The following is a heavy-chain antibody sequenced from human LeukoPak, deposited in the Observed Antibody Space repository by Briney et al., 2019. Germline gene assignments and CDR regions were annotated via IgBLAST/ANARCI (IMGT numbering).Heavy chain of an antibody. V-gene: IGHV5-51*01. J-gene: IGHJ3*02. CDR3: ARQKYYGDYDAFDI. CDR1: GYSFTSYR. CDR2: IYPGDSTT. D-gene: IGHD4-17*01. Sequence: GEALNISCKASGYSFTSYRIGWGRPMPGKGLEWMGIIYPGDSTTRYSPSFQGQVTISADKSISTAYLQWSSLKASDTAKYYCARQKYYGDYDAFDIWGQGTMVTVSS.